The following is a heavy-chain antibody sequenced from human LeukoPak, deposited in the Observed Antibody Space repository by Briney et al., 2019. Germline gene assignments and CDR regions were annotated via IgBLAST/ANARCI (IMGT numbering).Heavy chain of an antibody. V-gene: IGHV3-30*04. CDR3: ARERLNSGYYYYDY. CDR1: GFTFSSYA. CDR2: ISYDGSNK. J-gene: IGHJ4*02. D-gene: IGHD3-22*01. Sequence: PGRSLRLSCAASGFTFSSYAMHWVRQAPGKGLEWVAVISYDGSNKYYADSVKGRFTISRGNSKNTLYLQMNSLRAEDTAVYYCARERLNSGYYYYDYWGQGTLVTVSS.